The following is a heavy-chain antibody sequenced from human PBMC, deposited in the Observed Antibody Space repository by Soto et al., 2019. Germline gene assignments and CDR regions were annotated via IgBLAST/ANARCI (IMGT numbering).Heavy chain of an antibody. J-gene: IGHJ4*02. CDR2: IRGRSGRT. CDR1: GFTFSTYA. Sequence: GGSLRLSCAASGFTFSTYAMSWVRQTPGKGLEWVSDIRGRSGRTFYADSVKGRFTISRDDSKDTLWLQMNSLRAEDTAVYYCAKGPTSTYTTSWYDYWGQGTLVTVSS. D-gene: IGHD6-13*01. CDR3: AKGPTSTYTTSWYDY. V-gene: IGHV3-23*01.